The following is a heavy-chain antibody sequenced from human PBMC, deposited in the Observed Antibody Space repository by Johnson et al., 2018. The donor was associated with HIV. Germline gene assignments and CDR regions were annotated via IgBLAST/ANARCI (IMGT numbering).Heavy chain of an antibody. CDR3: AKIVATSEDVVDI. D-gene: IGHD5-12*01. CDR1: GFTFTSYT. Sequence: QVQLVESGGGVVQPGRSLRLSCAASGFTFTSYTMHWVRQAPGKGLEWVALISYDGSNKYYADSVKGRFTISRDNSKNTLYLQMNSLRAEDTAVFYCAKIVATSEDVVDIWGQGTKVTVSS. CDR2: ISYDGSNK. J-gene: IGHJ3*02. V-gene: IGHV3-30-3*02.